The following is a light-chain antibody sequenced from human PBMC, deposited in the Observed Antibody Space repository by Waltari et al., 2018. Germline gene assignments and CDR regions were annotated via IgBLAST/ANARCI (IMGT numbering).Light chain of an antibody. CDR2: KAS. CDR1: QSISSY. V-gene: IGKV1-5*03. CDR3: QQYNRYST. J-gene: IGKJ1*01. Sequence: DIQMTQSPSTLSASVGDRFPITCRASQSISSYLAWYQQKPGKAAKLLISKASTLGSGVPARFSGSGSGTEFTLTISSLQPDDFATYYCQQYNRYSTFGQGTKVEIK.